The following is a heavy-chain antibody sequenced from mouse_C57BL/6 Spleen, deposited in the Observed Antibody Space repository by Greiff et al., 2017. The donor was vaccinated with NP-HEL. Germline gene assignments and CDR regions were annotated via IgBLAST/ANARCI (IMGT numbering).Heavy chain of an antibody. CDR2: IDPSDSYT. CDR3: ARGELRPLDY. Sequence: QVQLQQPGAELVMPGASVKLSCKASGYTFTSYWMHWVKQRPGQGLEWIGEIDPSDSYTNYNQKFKGKSTLTVDKSSSTAYMQLSSLTSEDSAVYYCARGELRPLDYWGQGTTLTVSS. J-gene: IGHJ2*01. D-gene: IGHD3-2*02. V-gene: IGHV1-69*01. CDR1: GYTFTSYW.